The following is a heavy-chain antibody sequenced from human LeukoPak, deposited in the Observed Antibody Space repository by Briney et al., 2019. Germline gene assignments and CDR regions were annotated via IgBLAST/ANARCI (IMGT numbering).Heavy chain of an antibody. CDR3: AKDDSGSSFTFDY. J-gene: IGHJ4*02. CDR2: ISYDGSNK. D-gene: IGHD1-26*01. CDR1: GFTFSSYG. V-gene: IGHV3-30*18. Sequence: QPGGSLRLSCASSGFTFSSYGMRWVRQAPDKGLEWGAVISYDGSNKYYADSVKGRFTISRDNSKNTLYLQMNSLRAEDTAVYYCAKDDSGSSFTFDYWGQGTLVTVSS.